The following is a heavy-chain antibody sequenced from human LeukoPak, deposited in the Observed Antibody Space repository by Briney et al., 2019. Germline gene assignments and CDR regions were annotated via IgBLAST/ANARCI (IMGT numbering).Heavy chain of an antibody. V-gene: IGHV4-39*01. J-gene: IGHJ5*02. Sequence: SETLSLTCTVSGGSISSSSYYWGWIRQPPGKGLEWMGSIYYSGSTYYNPSLKSRVTISVDTSKNQFSLKLSSVTAADTAVYYCARRGTYYYGSGTIGDWFDPWGQGTLVTVSS. CDR3: ARRGTYYYGSGTIGDWFDP. D-gene: IGHD3-10*01. CDR1: GGSISSSSYY. CDR2: IYYSGST.